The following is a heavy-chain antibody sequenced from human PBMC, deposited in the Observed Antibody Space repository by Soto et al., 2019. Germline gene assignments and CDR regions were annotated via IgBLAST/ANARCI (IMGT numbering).Heavy chain of an antibody. D-gene: IGHD7-27*01. CDR3: ARDENWGYVWIDP. Sequence: SETLSLTCAVYGGSFSGYYWSWIRQPPGKGLEWIGEINHSGSTNYNPSLKSRVTIPVDTSKNQFSLKLSTVTAADTAVYYGARDENWGYVWIDPWSPGTLVTVSS. CDR2: INHSGST. CDR1: GGSFSGYY. J-gene: IGHJ5*02. V-gene: IGHV4-34*01.